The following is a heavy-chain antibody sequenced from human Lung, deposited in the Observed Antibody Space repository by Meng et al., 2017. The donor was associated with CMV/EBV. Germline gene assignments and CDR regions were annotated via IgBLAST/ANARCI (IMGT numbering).Heavy chain of an antibody. CDR3: ASESPEYQWLEDYYYGMDV. CDR1: GGSISSSSYY. Sequence: GSLRLXCTVPGGSISSSSYYWGWIRQPPGKGLEWIGSIYYSGSTYYNPSLKSRVTISVDTSKNQFSLKLSSVTAADTAVYYCASESPEYQWLEDYYYGMDVWXQGTXVTVSS. V-gene: IGHV4-39*07. J-gene: IGHJ6*02. CDR2: IYYSGST. D-gene: IGHD6-19*01.